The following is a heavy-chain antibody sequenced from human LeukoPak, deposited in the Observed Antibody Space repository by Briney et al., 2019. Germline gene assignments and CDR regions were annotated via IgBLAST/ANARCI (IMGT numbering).Heavy chain of an antibody. J-gene: IGHJ4*02. CDR1: GFIFSAYG. Sequence: QPGRSLRLSCGASGFIFSAYGMHWVRQAPGKGLEWVAVFSADGNYKYYAQSVKGRFTISRDNSHKTVYLQMKSLGPDDTAVYYYAKDLHPPPREITPGLWGQGTLVTVSS. CDR2: FSADGNYK. CDR3: AKDLHPPPREITPGL. V-gene: IGHV3-30*18. D-gene: IGHD3-16*01.